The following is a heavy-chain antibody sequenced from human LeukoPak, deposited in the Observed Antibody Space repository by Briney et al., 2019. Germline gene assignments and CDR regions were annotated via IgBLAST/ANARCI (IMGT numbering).Heavy chain of an antibody. Sequence: GGSLRLSCAASGFTFSSYEMNWVRQAPGKGLEWVAVISYDGSNKYYADSVKGRFTISRDNSKNTLYLQMNSLRAEDTAVYYCARTGSYYYYGMDVWGQGTTVTVSS. CDR1: GFTFSSYE. J-gene: IGHJ6*02. V-gene: IGHV3-30-3*01. CDR2: ISYDGSNK. CDR3: ARTGSYYYYGMDV.